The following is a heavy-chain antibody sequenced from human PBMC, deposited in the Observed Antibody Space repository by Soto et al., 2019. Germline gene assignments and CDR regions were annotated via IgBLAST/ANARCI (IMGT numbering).Heavy chain of an antibody. J-gene: IGHJ4*02. V-gene: IGHV3-30*03. Sequence: QVQLVESGGGVVQPGRSLRLSCAASGFTFSSYGMHWVRQAPGKGLEWVAVISYDGSNKYYADSVKGRFTISRDNSKNTLYLQMNSLRAEDTAGYDCAPWFGAFDYWGQGTLGTVSS. CDR3: APWFGAFDY. CDR2: ISYDGSNK. CDR1: GFTFSSYG. D-gene: IGHD3-10*01.